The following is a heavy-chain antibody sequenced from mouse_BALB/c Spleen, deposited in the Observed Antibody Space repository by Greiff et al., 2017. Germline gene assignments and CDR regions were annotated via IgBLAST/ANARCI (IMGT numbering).Heavy chain of an antibody. J-gene: IGHJ4*01. CDR2: IWSGGST. CDR1: GFSLTSYG. V-gene: IGHV2-2*02. CDR3: ARVPYYGSSPYAMDY. D-gene: IGHD1-1*01. Sequence: QVQLQQSGPGLVQPSQSLSITCTVSGFSLTSYGVHWVRQSPGKGLEWLGVIWSGGSTDYNAAFISRLSISKDNSKSQVFFKMNSLQANDTAIYYCARVPYYGSSPYAMDYWGQGTSVTVSS.